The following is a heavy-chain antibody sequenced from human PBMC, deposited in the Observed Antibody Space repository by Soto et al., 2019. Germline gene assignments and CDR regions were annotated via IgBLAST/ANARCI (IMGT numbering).Heavy chain of an antibody. CDR3: PRRIAAADY. CDR2: IYYSGST. J-gene: IGHJ4*02. CDR1: GGSISSSSYY. D-gene: IGHD6-13*01. V-gene: IGHV4-39*01. Sequence: QLQLQESGPGLVKPSETLSLTCTVSGGSISSSSYYWGWIRQPPGKGLEWIGSIYYSGSTYYNPSLKRRVPISVATSKNQFSLKLSSVTAAATAVYSCPRRIAAADYWGQGTLVTVSS.